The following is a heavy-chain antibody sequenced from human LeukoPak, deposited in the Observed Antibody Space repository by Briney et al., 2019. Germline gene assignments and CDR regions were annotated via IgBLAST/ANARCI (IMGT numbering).Heavy chain of an antibody. CDR2: INPSGGST. CDR1: GYTFTSYY. CDR3: ARDLSPGIAVAGTGVDY. Sequence: ASVKVSCKASGYTFTSYYMHWVRQAPGQGLEWMGIINPSGGSTSYAQKFQGRVTMTRDMSTSTVYMELSSLRSEDTAVYYCARDLSPGIAVAGTGVDYWGQGTLVTVSS. D-gene: IGHD6-19*01. V-gene: IGHV1-46*01. J-gene: IGHJ4*02.